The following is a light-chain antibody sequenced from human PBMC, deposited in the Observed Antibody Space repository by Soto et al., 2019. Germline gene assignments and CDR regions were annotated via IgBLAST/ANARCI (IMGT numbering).Light chain of an antibody. J-gene: IGLJ3*02. CDR3: CSLTNGATWV. CDR2: EAS. Sequence: QSALTQPASVSGSPGQSITISCTGTNSDVGSHNFVSWYQQYPGQAPKLLIYEASKRPSGLSNRFSGSKSGNTASLTLSGLQAEDESDYYCCSLTNGATWVFGGGTKLTVL. CDR1: NSDVGSHNF. V-gene: IGLV2-23*01.